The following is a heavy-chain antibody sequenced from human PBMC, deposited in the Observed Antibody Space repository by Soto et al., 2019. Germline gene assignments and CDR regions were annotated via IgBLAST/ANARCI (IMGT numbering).Heavy chain of an antibody. CDR2: ISSSSSYI. D-gene: IGHD2-2*01. Sequence: GGSLRLSCAASGFTFSSYSMNWVRQAPGKGLEWVSSISSSSSYIYYADSVKGRFTISRDNAKNSLYLQMNSLRAEDTAVYYCAREGLGYCSSTSCFGNDYCGQGTLVTVSS. V-gene: IGHV3-21*01. CDR3: AREGLGYCSSTSCFGNDY. J-gene: IGHJ4*02. CDR1: GFTFSSYS.